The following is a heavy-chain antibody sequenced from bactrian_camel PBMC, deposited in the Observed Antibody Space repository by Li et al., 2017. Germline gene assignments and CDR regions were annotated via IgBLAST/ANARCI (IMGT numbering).Heavy chain of an antibody. Sequence: HVQLVESGGGSVQAGGSLRLSCAASGYSRSTYCVAWFRQAPGKEREGVAAIVSDDTTRYADSVKGRFTISKDNAKNTVYLQMISLEPEDTAMYYCAAGIRYDRDPGLPTDYAYWVGVCGPRGGRLCLLGPGDPGHRL. CDR3: AAGIRYDRDPGLPTDYAYWVGVCGPRGGRLCL. CDR2: IVSDDTT. D-gene: IGHD4*01. J-gene: IGHJ6*01. CDR1: GYSRSTYC. V-gene: IGHV3S53*01.